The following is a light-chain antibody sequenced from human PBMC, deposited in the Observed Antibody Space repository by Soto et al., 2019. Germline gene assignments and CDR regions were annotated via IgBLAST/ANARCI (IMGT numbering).Light chain of an antibody. V-gene: IGKV1-5*01. CDR3: QQTISFPWT. Sequence: DIQMTQTPSTLSASVGDRCTITVRASQSASTFLAWYQQKPGQAPKLLIYDASTLQSGVPSRFSASGSGTEFALTISSLQPDDFATYYCQQTISFPWTFGQGTKVDIK. J-gene: IGKJ1*01. CDR1: QSASTF. CDR2: DAS.